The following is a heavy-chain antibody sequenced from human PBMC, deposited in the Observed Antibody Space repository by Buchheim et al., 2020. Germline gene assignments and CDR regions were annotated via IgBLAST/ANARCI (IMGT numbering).Heavy chain of an antibody. CDR2: MNPNSGNT. CDR1: GYTFTSYY. CDR3: ASHIGDVDSSGYYHSYYYYGMDV. D-gene: IGHD3-22*01. V-gene: IGHV1-8*02. Sequence: QVQLVQSGAEVKKPGASVKVSCKASGYTFTSYYMHWVRQAPGQGLEWMGWMNPNSGNTGYAQKFQGRVTMTRNTSISTAYMELSSLRSEDTAVYYCASHIGDVDSSGYYHSYYYYGMDVWGQGTT. J-gene: IGHJ6*02.